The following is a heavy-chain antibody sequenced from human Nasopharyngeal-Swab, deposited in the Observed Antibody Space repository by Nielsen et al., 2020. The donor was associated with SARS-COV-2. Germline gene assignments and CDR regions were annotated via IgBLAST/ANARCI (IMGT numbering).Heavy chain of an antibody. D-gene: IGHD4-17*01. CDR3: VRDVIATVTTPPDY. CDR2: IKQYGGEK. Sequence: GESLKISCAASGFTFSSYWMSWVRQAPGKGLEWVANIKQYGGEKNYVDSVKGRFTISRDNAKNSLYLQMNTLRAEDTAVYYCVRDVIATVTTPPDYWGQGTLVTVSS. V-gene: IGHV3-7*01. J-gene: IGHJ4*02. CDR1: GFTFSSYW.